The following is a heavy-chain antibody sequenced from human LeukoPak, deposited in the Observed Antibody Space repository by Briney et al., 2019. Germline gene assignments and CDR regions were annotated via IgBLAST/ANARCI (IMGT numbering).Heavy chain of an antibody. J-gene: IGHJ4*02. D-gene: IGHD6-6*01. CDR3: ARGVSIAARPPEYYFDY. Sequence: SETLSLTCAVYGGSFSGYYWSWIRQPPGKGLEWIGEINHSGSTNYNPSLKSRVTISVDTSKNQFSLKLSSVTAADTAVYYCARGVSIAARPPEYYFDYWGQGTLVTVSS. V-gene: IGHV4-34*01. CDR1: GGSFSGYY. CDR2: INHSGST.